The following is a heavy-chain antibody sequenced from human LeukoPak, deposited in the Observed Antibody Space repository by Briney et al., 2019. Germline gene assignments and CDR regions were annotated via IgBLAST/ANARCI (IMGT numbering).Heavy chain of an antibody. V-gene: IGHV5-51*01. CDR3: ARRRVSATTHGFDI. J-gene: IGHJ3*02. CDR2: IYPGDSDT. CDR1: GYTFPNYW. D-gene: IGHD4-11*01. Sequence: GESLKISCQGSGYTFPNYWIAWVRHMPGKGLEWMGIIYPGDSDTRYSPSFQGQVTFSADKSISTAYLQWNTLKASDTAMYYCARRRVSATTHGFDIWGQGTMVTVSS.